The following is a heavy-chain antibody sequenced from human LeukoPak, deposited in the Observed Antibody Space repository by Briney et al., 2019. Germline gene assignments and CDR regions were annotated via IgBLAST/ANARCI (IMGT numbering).Heavy chain of an antibody. CDR2: IYYSGST. V-gene: IGHV4-59*01. CDR1: GGSISSYY. D-gene: IGHD3-22*01. J-gene: IGHJ4*02. Sequence: PSETLSLTCTVSGGSISSYYWSWIRQPPGKGLEWIGYIYYSGSTNYNPSLKSRVTISVDTSKNQFSLKLSSVTAADTAVCYCAANYYDSSGYYTPSFDYWGQGTLVTVSS. CDR3: AANYYDSSGYYTPSFDY.